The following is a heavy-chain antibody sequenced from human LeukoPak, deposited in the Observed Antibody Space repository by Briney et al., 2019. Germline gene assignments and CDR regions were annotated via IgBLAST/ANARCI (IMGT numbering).Heavy chain of an antibody. CDR2: FDPEDGET. V-gene: IGHV1-24*01. J-gene: IGHJ4*02. Sequence: GASVKVSCKVSGYTLTELSMHWVRQAPGKGLEWMGGFDPEDGETIYAQKFQGRVTMTEDTSTDTAYMELSSLRSEDTAVYYCATSPRILEWLHPLDYWGQGTLVTVSS. D-gene: IGHD2-15*01. CDR3: ATSPRILEWLHPLDY. CDR1: GYTLTELS.